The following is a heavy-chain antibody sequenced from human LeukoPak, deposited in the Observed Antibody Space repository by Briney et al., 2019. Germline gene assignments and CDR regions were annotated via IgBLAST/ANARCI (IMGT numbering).Heavy chain of an antibody. J-gene: IGHJ3*02. CDR3: AKDRWYQLLDDASDI. D-gene: IGHD2-2*01. V-gene: IGHV3-30*18. CDR1: GFTFSSYG. CDR2: ISDDGSKK. Sequence: GGSLRLSCAASGFTFSSYGMHWVRQAPGKGLEWVAGISDDGSKKYSADSVKGRFTISRDNSKNTLYLQMNSLRAEDTAVYYCAKDRWYQLLDDASDIWGQGTMVTVSS.